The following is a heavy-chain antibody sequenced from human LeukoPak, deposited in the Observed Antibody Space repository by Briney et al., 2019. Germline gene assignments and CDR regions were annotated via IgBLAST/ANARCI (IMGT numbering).Heavy chain of an antibody. CDR3: ARDGQQLVNGY. CDR2: INPNSGDT. J-gene: IGHJ4*02. CDR1: GYIFTGYY. Sequence: GASVKVSCKASGYIFTGYYMHWVRQAPGQGLEWMGWINPNSGDTNYAQKFQGRVTMTRDTSITTAYMELSRLKSDDTAVYYCARDGQQLVNGYWGQGTLVTVSS. D-gene: IGHD6-13*01. V-gene: IGHV1-2*02.